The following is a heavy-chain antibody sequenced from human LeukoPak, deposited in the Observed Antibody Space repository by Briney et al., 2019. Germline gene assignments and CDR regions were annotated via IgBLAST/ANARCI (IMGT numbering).Heavy chain of an antibody. CDR2: FYNSGRS. J-gene: IGHJ4*02. CDR3: TRGAGWLIDY. CDR1: GGSLNDYH. D-gene: IGHD3-16*01. Sequence: SETLSLTCTVSGGSLNDYHWSWIRQPPGKGLEWIGYFYNSGRSTYNPSLKSRVTISADTSKNHFSLKLNSVTTADTAVYYCTRGAGWLIDYWGQGILVTVSS. V-gene: IGHV4-59*01.